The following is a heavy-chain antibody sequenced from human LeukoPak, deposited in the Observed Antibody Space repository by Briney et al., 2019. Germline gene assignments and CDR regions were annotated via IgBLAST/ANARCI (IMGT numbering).Heavy chain of an antibody. D-gene: IGHD3-22*01. CDR2: ISYDGSNK. J-gene: IGHJ4*02. V-gene: IGHV3-30-3*01. Sequence: GGSLRLSCAASGFTFSSYAMHWVRQAPGKGLEWVAVISYDGSNKYYADSVKGRFTISRDNSKNTLYLQMNSLRAEDTAVYYCARDADPQEYYYDSSGYSHPFDYWGQGTLVTVSS. CDR1: GFTFSSYA. CDR3: ARDADPQEYYYDSSGYSHPFDY.